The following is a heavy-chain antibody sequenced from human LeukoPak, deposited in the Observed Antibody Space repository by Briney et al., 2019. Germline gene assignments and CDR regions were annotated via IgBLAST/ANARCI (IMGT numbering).Heavy chain of an antibody. CDR1: GFALSSHW. CDR2: VNRDGSET. V-gene: IGHV3-7*01. CDR3: ARGRGWFGELWVGSFDY. J-gene: IGHJ4*02. Sequence: PGGSLRLSCAASGFALSSHWMTWVRQVPGRGPEWVANVNRDGSETYYLDSVKGRFTISRDNAKNSLYLQMNSLRAEDTAVYYCARGRGWFGELWVGSFDYWGQGTLVTVSS. D-gene: IGHD3-10*01.